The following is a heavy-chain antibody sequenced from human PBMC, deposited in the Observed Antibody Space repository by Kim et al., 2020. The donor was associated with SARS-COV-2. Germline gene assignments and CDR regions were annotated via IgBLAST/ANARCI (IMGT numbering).Heavy chain of an antibody. D-gene: IGHD3-22*01. CDR2: ISAYNGNT. CDR1: GYTFTSYG. Sequence: ASVKVSCKASGYTFTSYGISWVRQAPGQGLEWMGWISAYNGNTNYAQKLQGRVTMTTDTSTSTAYMELRSLRSDDTAVYYCARDLDRPGDPGDYDSSGYYYNWFDPWGQGTLVTVSS. CDR3: ARDLDRPGDPGDYDSSGYYYNWFDP. J-gene: IGHJ5*02. V-gene: IGHV1-18*04.